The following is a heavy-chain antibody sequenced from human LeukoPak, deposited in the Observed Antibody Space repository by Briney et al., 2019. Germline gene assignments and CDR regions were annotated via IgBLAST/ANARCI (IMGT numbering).Heavy chain of an antibody. V-gene: IGHV3-23*01. J-gene: IGHJ4*02. CDR2: VDSGGDT. CDR1: GFTFSSYA. Sequence: PGGSLRLSCAASGFTFSSYAMSWVRQAPGKGLEWVSLVDSGGDTYYADSVKGRFTISRDNSKNTLYLLMNSLRADDTAVYYCARDRSGSTHWGQGTLVTVSS. CDR3: ARDRSGSTH. D-gene: IGHD1-26*01.